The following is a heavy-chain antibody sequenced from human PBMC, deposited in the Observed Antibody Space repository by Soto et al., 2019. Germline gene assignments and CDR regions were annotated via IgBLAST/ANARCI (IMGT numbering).Heavy chain of an antibody. D-gene: IGHD3-10*01. CDR2: ISAYNGNT. Sequence: ASVKVSCKASGYTFTSYGISWVRQAPGQGLEWMGWISAYNGNTNYAQKLQGRVTMTTDTSTSTAYMELRSLRSDDTAVYYCARDGLLWFGELLSRHYSYYGMDVWGQGTTVTVSS. J-gene: IGHJ6*02. CDR3: ARDGLLWFGELLSRHYSYYGMDV. V-gene: IGHV1-18*04. CDR1: GYTFTSYG.